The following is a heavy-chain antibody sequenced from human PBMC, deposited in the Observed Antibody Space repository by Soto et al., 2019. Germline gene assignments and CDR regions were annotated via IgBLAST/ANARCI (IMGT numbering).Heavy chain of an antibody. Sequence: LSLTCAVSGGSISSGGYSWSWIRQPPGKGLEWIGYIYHSGSTYYNPSLKSRVTISVDRSKNQFSLKLSSVTAADTAVYYCARDRGVVADNWFDPWGQGTLVTVSS. J-gene: IGHJ5*02. V-gene: IGHV4-30-2*01. D-gene: IGHD2-15*01. CDR3: ARDRGVVADNWFDP. CDR2: IYHSGST. CDR1: GGSISSGGYS.